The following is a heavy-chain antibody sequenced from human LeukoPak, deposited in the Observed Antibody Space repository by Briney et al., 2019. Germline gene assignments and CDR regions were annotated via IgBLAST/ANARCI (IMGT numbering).Heavy chain of an antibody. D-gene: IGHD2-2*01. CDR3: ARASAAMDY. CDR2: IYHSGST. CDR1: GGSFSGYY. V-gene: IGHV4-34*01. J-gene: IGHJ4*02. Sequence: SETLSLTCAVYGGSFSGYYWSWIRQPPGKGLEWIGEIYHSGSTNYNPSLKSRVTISVDKSKNQFSLKLSSVTAADTAVYYCARASAAMDYWGQGTLVTVSS.